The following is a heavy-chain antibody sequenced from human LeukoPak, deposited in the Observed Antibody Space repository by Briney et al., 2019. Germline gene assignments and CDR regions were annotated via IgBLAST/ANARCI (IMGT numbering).Heavy chain of an antibody. CDR3: AKDVAYTFDY. D-gene: IGHD3-16*01. V-gene: IGHV3-30*02. Sequence: GGSLRLSCVTSGFPLSTYGVHWVRQAPGSGLEWLAYIHYDGYTTNYADSVKGRFTISRENSKNTLYLQMDSLRTEDTAVYYCAKDVAYTFDYWGQGTLVTVSS. CDR1: GFPLSTYG. J-gene: IGHJ4*02. CDR2: IHYDGYTT.